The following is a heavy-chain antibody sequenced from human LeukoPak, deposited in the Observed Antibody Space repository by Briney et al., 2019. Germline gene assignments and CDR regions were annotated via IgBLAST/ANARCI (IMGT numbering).Heavy chain of an antibody. CDR1: GGSFSGYY. D-gene: IGHD2-15*01. Sequence: SETLSLTCAVYGGSFSGYYWSWIRQPPGKGLEWIGEINHSGGTNYNPSLKSRVTISVDTSKNQFSLKLSSVTAADTAVYYCARGKVVAATLGWFDPWGQGTLVTVSS. CDR3: ARGKVVAATLGWFDP. CDR2: INHSGGT. V-gene: IGHV4-34*01. J-gene: IGHJ5*02.